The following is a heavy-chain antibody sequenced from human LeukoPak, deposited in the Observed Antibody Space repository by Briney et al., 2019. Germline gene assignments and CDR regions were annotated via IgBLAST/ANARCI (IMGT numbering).Heavy chain of an antibody. D-gene: IGHD2-15*01. Sequence: GESLKISCKCSGYRFTTYWIGWVRQMPGKGLEWLGIIYPADSDTRYSPSFQGQVTISADKSISTAYLQWSSLKASDTAMYYCARGWNYYYYMDVWGKGTTVTVSS. CDR3: ARGWNYYYYMDV. J-gene: IGHJ6*03. V-gene: IGHV5-51*01. CDR2: IYPADSDT. CDR1: GYRFTTYW.